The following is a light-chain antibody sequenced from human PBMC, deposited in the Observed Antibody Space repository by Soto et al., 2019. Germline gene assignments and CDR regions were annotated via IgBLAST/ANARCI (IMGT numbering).Light chain of an antibody. CDR3: QQYNQWPRT. J-gene: IGKJ1*01. V-gene: IGKV3-15*01. CDR1: QSLGTN. Sequence: EIEMTQYPATLSVSPGERATISCRASQSLGTNLAWFQQKPGQVPRLLIHGASTRATGIPARFSGSGSGTDFTLTIISLQSEDFAVYYCQQYNQWPRTFGQGTKVDIK. CDR2: GAS.